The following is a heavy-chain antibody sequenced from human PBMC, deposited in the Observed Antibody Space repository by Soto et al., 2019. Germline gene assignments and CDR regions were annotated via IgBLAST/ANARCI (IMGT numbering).Heavy chain of an antibody. Sequence: PGGSLRLSCAASGFTVRSNYMSWVRQAPGKGLEWVSVIYGNGSTYYADSVKGRLTISRDISKNTLFLQMNSLRAEDTAVYYCARARDGYNFLYGPAWGQGTLVTVSS. D-gene: IGHD5-12*01. V-gene: IGHV3-53*01. J-gene: IGHJ4*02. CDR2: IYGNGST. CDR1: GFTVRSNY. CDR3: ARARDGYNFLYGPA.